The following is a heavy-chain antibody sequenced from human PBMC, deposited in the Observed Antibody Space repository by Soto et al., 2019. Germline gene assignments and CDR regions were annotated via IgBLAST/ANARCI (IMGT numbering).Heavy chain of an antibody. V-gene: IGHV4-34*01. CDR3: ARESHDILTGPPWVWYFDL. CDR1: GGSFSGYY. D-gene: IGHD3-9*01. CDR2: ISDRGSI. J-gene: IGHJ2*01. Sequence: QVQLQQWGAGPLRPLETLSLTCGVSGGSFSGYYWAWIRQPPGKGLEWIGEISDRGSINYNPSLKSRVSISVDTSKNHYSLNLRSVTAADTAVYYCARESHDILTGPPWVWYFDLWGRGTLVTVSS.